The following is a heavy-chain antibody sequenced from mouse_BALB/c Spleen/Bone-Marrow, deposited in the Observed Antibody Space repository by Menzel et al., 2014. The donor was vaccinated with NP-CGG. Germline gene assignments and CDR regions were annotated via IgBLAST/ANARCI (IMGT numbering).Heavy chain of an antibody. D-gene: IGHD1-1*01. CDR3: ARHGDYYGSSLFAY. J-gene: IGHJ3*01. CDR1: EYEFPSHD. CDR2: INSDGGST. V-gene: IGHV5-2*01. Sequence: VQLQQSGGGLVQPGESLKLSCESTEYEFPSHDMSWVRKTTEKRLELVAAINSDGGSTYYPDTMERRFIISRDNSKXTLYLQMSSLRSEDTAFYYCARHGDYYGSSLFAYWGQGTLVTVSA.